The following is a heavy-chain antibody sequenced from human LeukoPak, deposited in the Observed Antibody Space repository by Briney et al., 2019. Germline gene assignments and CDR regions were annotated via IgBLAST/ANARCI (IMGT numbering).Heavy chain of an antibody. V-gene: IGHV3-23*01. CDR3: AKDDAYSSGWFRY. CDR1: GFTFSSYA. Sequence: GRSLRLSCAASGFTFSSYAMSWVRQAPGKGLEWVSAISGSGGSTYYADSVKGRFTISRDNSKNTLYLQMNSLRAEDTAVYYCAKDDAYSSGWFRYWGQGTLVTVSS. J-gene: IGHJ4*02. D-gene: IGHD6-19*01. CDR2: ISGSGGST.